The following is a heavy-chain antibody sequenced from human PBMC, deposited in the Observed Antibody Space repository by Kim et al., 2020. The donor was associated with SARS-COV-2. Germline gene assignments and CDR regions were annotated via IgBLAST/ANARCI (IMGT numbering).Heavy chain of an antibody. Sequence: ASVKVSCKASGYTFTSYAMHWVRQAPGQRLEWMGWINAGNGNTKYSQKFHGRVTITRDTSASTAYMELSSLRSEDTAVYYCARCPWGNSYYYYYGMDVWGQGTTVTVSS. CDR1: GYTFTSYA. D-gene: IGHD3-16*01. CDR3: ARCPWGNSYYYYYGMDV. J-gene: IGHJ6*02. V-gene: IGHV1-3*01. CDR2: INAGNGNT.